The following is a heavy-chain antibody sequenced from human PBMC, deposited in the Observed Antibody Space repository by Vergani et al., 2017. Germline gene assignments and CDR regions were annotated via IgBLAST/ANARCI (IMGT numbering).Heavy chain of an antibody. CDR3: ATPQTVTTGGMEV. CDR1: GYTFTDHY. V-gene: IGHV1-69-2*01. CDR2: VDPEDGET. Sequence: EVQLVQSGAEVKKPGATMKISSKVSGYTFTDHYMQWVKQAPGKGLEWMGLVDPEDGETIYAEKFKVIVTVAADTSTDTAHLELSSLRSEDTAVYYCATPQTVTTGGMEVWGQGTTVIVSS. D-gene: IGHD4-17*01. J-gene: IGHJ6*02.